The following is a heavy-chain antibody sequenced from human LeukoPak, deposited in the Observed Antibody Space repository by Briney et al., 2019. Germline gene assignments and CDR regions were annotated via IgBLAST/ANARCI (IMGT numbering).Heavy chain of an antibody. CDR2: IKRKTSGGAI. CDR1: GFTFSDAS. D-gene: IGHD1-26*01. V-gene: IGHV3-15*01. CDR3: TTVGELGGAFAI. Sequence: GGSLRLSCAASGFTFSDASMIWVRQAPGKGLEWGGRIKRKTSGGAIEYAAPVKGRFSISRDDSKNTLNLQMNSLKTEDTAVYYCTTVGELGGAFAIWGQGTMVTVSS. J-gene: IGHJ3*02.